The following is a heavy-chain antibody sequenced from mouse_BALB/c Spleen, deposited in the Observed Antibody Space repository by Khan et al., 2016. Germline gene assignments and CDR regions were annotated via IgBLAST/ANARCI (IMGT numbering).Heavy chain of an antibody. J-gene: IGHJ4*01. CDR2: ISYSGST. V-gene: IGHV3-2*02. Sequence: EVKLLESGPGLVKPSQSLSLTCTVTGYSITSDYAWNWIRQFPGNKLEWMGYISYSGSTSYNPSLKSRISITRDTSKNQFFLQLNSVTTEDTATYYGARLNFPMITSAMDYWGQGTSVTVSS. D-gene: IGHD2-4*01. CDR3: ARLNFPMITSAMDY. CDR1: GYSITSDYA.